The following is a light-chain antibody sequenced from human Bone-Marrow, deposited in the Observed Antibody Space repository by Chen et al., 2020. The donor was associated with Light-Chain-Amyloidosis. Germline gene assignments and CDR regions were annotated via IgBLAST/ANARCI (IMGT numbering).Light chain of an antibody. CDR2: QDD. J-gene: IGLJ2*01. Sequence: YEVTQPPSVSVSPGQTATITCSGDKLGDQYAWWYQQKPGQSPVLLIYQDDKRPSGIPERFSGFNSGNTATLAISGTQPADDADYYCQAWDSTTAYVVFGGGTKLTVL. CDR1: KLGDQY. V-gene: IGLV3-1*01. CDR3: QAWDSTTAYVV.